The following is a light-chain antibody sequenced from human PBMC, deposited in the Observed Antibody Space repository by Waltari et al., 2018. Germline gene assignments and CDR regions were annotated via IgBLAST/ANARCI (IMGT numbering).Light chain of an antibody. CDR3: QQRYAWAIT. Sequence: EIVLTQSPATLSLSPGERATLSCRASQSVDRQLAWYQQKPGQAPRLLIHDGSNRATGIPPRFRGRGFGTDFRLTISSLGAEDSAVYYCQQRYAWAITFGGGTKVELK. CDR1: QSVDRQ. V-gene: IGKV3-11*01. CDR2: DGS. J-gene: IGKJ4*01.